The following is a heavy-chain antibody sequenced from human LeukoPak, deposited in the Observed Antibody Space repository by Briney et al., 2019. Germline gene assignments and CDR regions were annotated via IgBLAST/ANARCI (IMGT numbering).Heavy chain of an antibody. CDR3: ATAFPHYYGSGIFFDY. CDR2: MNPNSGNT. CDR1: GYTLTSFD. Sequence: ASVKVSCKASGYTLTSFDINWVRQATGQGLEWMGWMNPNSGNTGYAQKFQGRVTITRNTSISTAYMELSSLRSEDTAVYYCATAFPHYYGSGIFFDYWGQGTLVTVSS. D-gene: IGHD3-10*01. J-gene: IGHJ4*02. V-gene: IGHV1-8*01.